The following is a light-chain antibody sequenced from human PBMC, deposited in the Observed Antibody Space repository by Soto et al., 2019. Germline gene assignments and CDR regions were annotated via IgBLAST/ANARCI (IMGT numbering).Light chain of an antibody. Sequence: DIVMTQSPLSLPVTLGQPASISCRSSQSLVDSHGNTYLNWFQQRPGQSPRRLIYKVSTRDSGVPDRFSGSGSGTDFTLKISRVEAEDVGIYYCMQGTHWPPEYTFGQGTKLEIK. J-gene: IGKJ2*01. V-gene: IGKV2-30*01. CDR3: MQGTHWPPEYT. CDR1: QSLVDSHGNTY. CDR2: KVS.